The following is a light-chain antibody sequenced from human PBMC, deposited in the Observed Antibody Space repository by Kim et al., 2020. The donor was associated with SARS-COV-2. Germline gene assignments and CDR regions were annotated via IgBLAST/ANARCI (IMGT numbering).Light chain of an antibody. CDR3: LQHNTYPIT. Sequence: ASLGDRVTITCRSSQDIRNDFGWYQPHPGGAPKRLIYGASSLQGWVPSRFSGSGSGTEFTLTISSLQPEDFSTYFCLQHNTYPITFGQGTRLEIK. J-gene: IGKJ5*01. CDR1: QDIRND. CDR2: GAS. V-gene: IGKV1-17*01.